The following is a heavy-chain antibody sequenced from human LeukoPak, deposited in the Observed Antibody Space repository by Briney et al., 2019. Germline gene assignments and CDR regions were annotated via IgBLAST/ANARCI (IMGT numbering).Heavy chain of an antibody. V-gene: IGHV3-7*03. Sequence: PGGSLRLSCAASGFTFSSYWMSWVRQAPGKGLEWVANIKYDGSEKYYVDSVKGRFTISRDNAKNSLHLQMNSLKTEDTAVYYCTREVGATPYFDYWGQGTLVTVSS. CDR1: GFTFSSYW. CDR3: TREVGATPYFDY. J-gene: IGHJ4*02. CDR2: IKYDGSEK. D-gene: IGHD1-26*01.